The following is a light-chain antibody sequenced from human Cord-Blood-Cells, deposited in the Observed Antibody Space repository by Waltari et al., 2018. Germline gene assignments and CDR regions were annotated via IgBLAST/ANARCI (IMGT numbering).Light chain of an antibody. CDR1: QSVSSSY. Sequence: EIVLTQSPGTLSLSPGERATLSCRASQSVSSSYLAWYQQQPGQAPRLLSYGASSRAAGIPDRFSVSGSATDFTLTISRLEPEDFAVYYCQQYGSSLWTFGQGTKVEIK. CDR2: GAS. CDR3: QQYGSSLWT. J-gene: IGKJ1*01. V-gene: IGKV3-20*01.